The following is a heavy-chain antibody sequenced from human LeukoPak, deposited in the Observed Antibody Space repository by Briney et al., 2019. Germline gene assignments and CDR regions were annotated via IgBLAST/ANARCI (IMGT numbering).Heavy chain of an antibody. J-gene: IGHJ4*02. D-gene: IGHD6-13*01. Sequence: GGSLRLSCAASGLTFSSYAMSWVRQAPGKGLERVSYISSSGNTTYHADSVKGRFTISRDNAKNSLYLQMSSLRAEDTAVYYCARDGGSSWYFDYWGQGTLVTVSS. CDR3: ARDGGSSWYFDY. CDR1: GLTFSSYA. CDR2: ISSSGNTT. V-gene: IGHV3-48*04.